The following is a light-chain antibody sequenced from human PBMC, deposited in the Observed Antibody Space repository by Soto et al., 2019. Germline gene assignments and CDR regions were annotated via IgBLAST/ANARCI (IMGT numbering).Light chain of an antibody. V-gene: IGLV2-14*01. Sequence: QSALTQPASVSGSPGQSITISCAGTSTDIGGYNYVSWYQQHPGKVPKLMIYDVNDRPSGVSNRFSGSKSGNTASLTISGLQAEDEADYYCSSYSSSSTLVFGGETKLTVL. CDR3: SSYSSSSTLV. CDR1: STDIGGYNY. J-gene: IGLJ2*01. CDR2: DVN.